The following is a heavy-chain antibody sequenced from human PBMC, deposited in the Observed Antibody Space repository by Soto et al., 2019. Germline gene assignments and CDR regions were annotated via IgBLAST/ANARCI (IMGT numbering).Heavy chain of an antibody. D-gene: IGHD3-16*02. CDR2: VWYDGSKT. CDR3: ASERGLFEFDY. CDR1: AFSFSDYV. Sequence: GGSLRLSCAASAFSFSDYVMHWVRQAPGKGLEWVALVWYDGSKTHHADSVKGRFTISRDNSKNTLYLQMNSLRDEDTAVYYCASERGLFEFDYWGQGTLVTVSS. V-gene: IGHV3-33*01. J-gene: IGHJ4*02.